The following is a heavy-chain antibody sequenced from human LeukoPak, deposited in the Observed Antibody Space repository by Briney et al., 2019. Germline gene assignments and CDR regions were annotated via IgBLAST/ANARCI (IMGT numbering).Heavy chain of an antibody. Sequence: GGSLRLSCAASGFTFDDYAMHWVRQAPGKGLEWVSAISGSGGSTYYADSVKGRFTISRDNSKNTLYLQMNSLRAEDTAVYYCAKCFRGYSYGPSDYWGQGTLVTVSS. CDR1: GFTFDDYA. CDR2: ISGSGGST. V-gene: IGHV3-23*01. CDR3: AKCFRGYSYGPSDY. D-gene: IGHD5-18*01. J-gene: IGHJ4*02.